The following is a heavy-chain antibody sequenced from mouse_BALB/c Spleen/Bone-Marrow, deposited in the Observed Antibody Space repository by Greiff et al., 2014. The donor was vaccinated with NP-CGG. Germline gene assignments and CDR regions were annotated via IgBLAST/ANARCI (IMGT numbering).Heavy chain of an antibody. V-gene: IGHV1-7*01. D-gene: IGHD2-4*01. CDR1: GYTFTSYW. CDR3: ARPITTGIQAWFAY. Sequence: VQLQQSGAELAKPGASVKMSCKASGYTFTSYWMHWVKQSPGQGPEWIGNINPSSGYTEYNQKFKDKATLTADKSSSTAYMQLSSLTSEDSAVYYCARPITTGIQAWFAYWGQGILVTVSA. CDR2: INPSSGYT. J-gene: IGHJ3*01.